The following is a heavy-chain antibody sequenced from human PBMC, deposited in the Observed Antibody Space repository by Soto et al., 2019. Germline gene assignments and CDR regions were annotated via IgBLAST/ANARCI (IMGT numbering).Heavy chain of an antibody. Sequence: QVQLEQSGAEVKKPGSSVKVSCKASGGTFSTSAISWVRQAPGQGLEWMGGIMPIFRTPDYVQKFQGRVTVSADESTSTAYMELSGLRSDDTAVYYCARDNDRPQLGGNYYYILDVWGQGTTITVSS. V-gene: IGHV1-69*12. CDR1: GGTFSTSA. J-gene: IGHJ6*02. D-gene: IGHD2-8*01. CDR2: IMPIFRTP. CDR3: ARDNDRPQLGGNYYYILDV.